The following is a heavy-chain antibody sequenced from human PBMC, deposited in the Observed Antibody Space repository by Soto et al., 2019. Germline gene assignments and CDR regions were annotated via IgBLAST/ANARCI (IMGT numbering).Heavy chain of an antibody. CDR3: ARVGVAAPKLPLDY. CDR1: GYTFTSYA. CDR2: INAGNGNT. J-gene: IGHJ4*02. Sequence: ASVKVSCKASGYTFTSYAMHWVRQAPGQRLEWMGWINAGNGNTKYSQKFQGRVTITRDTSASTAYMELSSLRSEDTAVYYCARVGVAAPKLPLDYWGQGTLVTVSS. D-gene: IGHD6-6*01. V-gene: IGHV1-3*01.